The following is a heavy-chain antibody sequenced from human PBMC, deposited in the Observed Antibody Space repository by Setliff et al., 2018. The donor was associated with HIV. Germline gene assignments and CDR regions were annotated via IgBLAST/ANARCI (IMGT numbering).Heavy chain of an antibody. J-gene: IGHJ3*01. CDR2: TPHTGDT. CDR3: ARWGKATAIRAFNL. CDR1: DNSIKTHY. Sequence: SETLSLTCTVSDNSIKTHYWNWIRQSPGKGLEWIAFTPHTGDTGYNPSLKSRVTTSVDPSKNQFSLILRSVTATDTAIYYCARWGKATAIRAFNLWGRGIMVTVSS. D-gene: IGHD6-25*01. V-gene: IGHV4-59*11.